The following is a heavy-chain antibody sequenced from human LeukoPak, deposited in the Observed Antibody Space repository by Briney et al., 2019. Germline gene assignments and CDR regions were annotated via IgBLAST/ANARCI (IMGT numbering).Heavy chain of an antibody. CDR3: ARDLVGASDY. V-gene: IGHV3-66*01. CDR1: GFTVSSNY. J-gene: IGHJ4*02. D-gene: IGHD1-26*01. CDR2: IYSGGST. Sequence: SGGSLRLSCAASGFTVSSNYMSWVRQAPGKGLERVSVIYSGGSTYYADSVKDRFTISRDNSKNTLYLQMNSLRAEDTAVYYCARDLVGASDYWGQGTLVTVSS.